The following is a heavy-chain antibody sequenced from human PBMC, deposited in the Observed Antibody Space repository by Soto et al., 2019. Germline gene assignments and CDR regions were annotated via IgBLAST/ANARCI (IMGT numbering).Heavy chain of an antibody. J-gene: IGHJ6*02. CDR1: GGTFSSYA. V-gene: IGHV1-69*13. Sequence: SVKVSCKASGGTFSSYAISWVRQAPGQGLEWMGGIIPIFGTANYAQKFQGRVTITADESTSTAYMELSSLRSEDTAVYYCARERVTIFGVVIKNYYYYGMDVWGQGTTVTVSS. CDR2: IIPIFGTA. CDR3: ARERVTIFGVVIKNYYYYGMDV. D-gene: IGHD3-3*01.